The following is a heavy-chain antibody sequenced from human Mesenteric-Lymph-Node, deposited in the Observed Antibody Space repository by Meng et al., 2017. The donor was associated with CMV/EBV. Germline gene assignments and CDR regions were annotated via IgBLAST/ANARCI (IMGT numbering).Heavy chain of an antibody. CDR2: IYYSGSS. V-gene: IGHV4-59*01. CDR3: ARDYQSVEYSSSWYNWFDP. CDR1: GCPISSYS. D-gene: IGHD6-13*01. J-gene: IGHJ5*02. Sequence: SETLSLTCTVSGCPISSYSWSWIRQPPGKGLEWIGYIYYSGSSDYNPSLKSRVSMSVDTSKNQLSLKLTSVTAADTAIYYCARDYQSVEYSSSWYNWFDPWGQGTLVTVSS.